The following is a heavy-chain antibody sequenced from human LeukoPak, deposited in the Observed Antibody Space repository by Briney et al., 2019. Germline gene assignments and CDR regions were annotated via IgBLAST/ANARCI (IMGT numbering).Heavy chain of an antibody. CDR3: ARLRIHNWFDP. CDR1: GGSFSGYY. V-gene: IGHV4-34*01. J-gene: IGHJ5*02. CDR2: INHSGST. Sequence: PSETLSLTCAVYGGSFSGYYWSWIRQPPGKGLEWIGEINHSGSTNYNPSLKSRVTISVDTSKNQFSLKLSAVTAADTAVYYCARLRIHNWFDPWGQGTLVTVSS. D-gene: IGHD2-15*01.